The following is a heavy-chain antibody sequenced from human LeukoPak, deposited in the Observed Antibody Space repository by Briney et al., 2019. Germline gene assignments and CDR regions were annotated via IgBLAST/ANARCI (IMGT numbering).Heavy chain of an antibody. D-gene: IGHD4-17*01. J-gene: IGHJ5*01. V-gene: IGHV3-30-3*01. CDR2: ISYDGSNK. Sequence: GRSLRLSFAPSGFTFSIYPIHGLRQAPGKGLEWVAVISYDGSNKYYADSVKGRFTISRDNSKNTLYLQMNSLRAEDTAVYYRARTVFRTTVTIDGCRFDFWGQGTLVTVSS. CDR1: GFTFSIYP. CDR3: ARTVFRTTVTIDGCRFDF.